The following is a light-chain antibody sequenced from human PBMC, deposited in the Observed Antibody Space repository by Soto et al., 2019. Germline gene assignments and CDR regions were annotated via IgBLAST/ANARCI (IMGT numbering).Light chain of an antibody. CDR2: GNS. V-gene: IGLV1-40*01. Sequence: QSVLTQPPSVSGAPGQRVTISCTGSSSNIGAGYDVHWYQQLPGTAPKLLIYGNSNRLSGVPDRFSGSKSSTSASLAITGLQAEDEADYYCQSYDSSLSGPYVVFGGGTKLTVL. CDR3: QSYDSSLSGPYVV. J-gene: IGLJ2*01. CDR1: SSNIGAGYD.